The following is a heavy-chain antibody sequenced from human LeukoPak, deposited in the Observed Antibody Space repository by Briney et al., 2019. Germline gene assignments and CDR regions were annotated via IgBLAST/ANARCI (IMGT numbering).Heavy chain of an antibody. D-gene: IGHD3-16*01. Sequence: SETLSLTCAVSGGSISSGGYSWRWIRQPPGKGLEWIGYIYHSGSTYYNPSLKSRVTISVDRSKNQFSLKLSSVTAADTAVYYCARGGWGDSFDPWGQGTLVTVSS. CDR3: ARGGWGDSFDP. CDR2: IYHSGST. J-gene: IGHJ5*02. CDR1: GGSISSGGYS. V-gene: IGHV4-30-2*01.